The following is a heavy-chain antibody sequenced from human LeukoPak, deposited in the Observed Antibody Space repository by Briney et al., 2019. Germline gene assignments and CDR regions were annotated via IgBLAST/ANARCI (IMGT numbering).Heavy chain of an antibody. CDR2: INHSGST. Sequence: SETLSLTCAVYGGSFSGYYWSWIRQPPGKGLEWIGEINHSGSTNYNPSPKSRVTISVDTSKNQFSLKLSSVTAADTAVYYCARDDSSGYYLDYWGQGTLVTVSS. CDR1: GGSFSGYY. V-gene: IGHV4-34*01. J-gene: IGHJ4*02. CDR3: ARDDSSGYYLDY. D-gene: IGHD3-22*01.